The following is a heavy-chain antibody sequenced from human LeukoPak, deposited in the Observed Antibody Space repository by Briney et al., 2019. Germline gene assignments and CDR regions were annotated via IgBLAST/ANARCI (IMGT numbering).Heavy chain of an antibody. D-gene: IGHD1-7*01. CDR2: ISPDRRNI. J-gene: IGHJ4*02. CDR1: GFTLSEYW. V-gene: IGHV3-74*01. Sequence: GGSLRLSCAASGFTLSEYWMNWVRQVPGKGPVWVSHISPDRRNIAYADSVKGRFTISRDSAKNTLYLQMNSLRVGDTAVYYCVRDGGGTTPYDCWGQGTLVTVSS. CDR3: VRDGGGTTPYDC.